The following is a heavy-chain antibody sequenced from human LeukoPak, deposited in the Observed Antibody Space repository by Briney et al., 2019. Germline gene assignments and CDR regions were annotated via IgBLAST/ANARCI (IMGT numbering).Heavy chain of an antibody. J-gene: IGHJ6*02. D-gene: IGHD1-26*01. CDR3: ARDRGSYLLLGYYYYYGMDV. CDR1: GFTFSDYY. Sequence: GGSLRLSCAASGFTFSDYYMSWIRQAPGKGLEWVSYISSSGSTIYYADSVKGRFTISRDNAKNSLYLQMNSLRAEDTAVYYCARDRGSYLLLGYYYYYGMDVWGQGTTVTVSS. V-gene: IGHV3-11*01. CDR2: ISSSGSTI.